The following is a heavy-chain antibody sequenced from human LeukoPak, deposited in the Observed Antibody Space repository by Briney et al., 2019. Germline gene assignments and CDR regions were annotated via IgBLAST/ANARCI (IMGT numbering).Heavy chain of an antibody. CDR2: IWYDGSNK. J-gene: IGHJ6*03. CDR1: GFTFSSHG. CDR3: AKDGRYDFWSGYYPYYYYMDV. V-gene: IGHV3-33*06. D-gene: IGHD3-3*01. Sequence: GGSLRLSCAASGFTFSSHGMHWVRQAPGKGLEWVAVIWYDGSNKYYADSVKGRFTISRDNSKNTLYLQMNSLRAEDTAVYYCAKDGRYDFWSGYYPYYYYMDVWGKGTTVTVSS.